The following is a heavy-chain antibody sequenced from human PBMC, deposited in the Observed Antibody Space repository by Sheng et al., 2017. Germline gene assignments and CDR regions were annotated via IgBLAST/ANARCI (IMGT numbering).Heavy chain of an antibody. CDR3: ARRGYTYGFGWFDP. J-gene: IGHJ5*02. Sequence: QVQLVQSGAEVKKPGASVKVSCKASGYSFTNYGISWVRQAPGQGLEWMGWITPNNGNTNYAQKFQGRVTMTTDTSTSTAYMELRSLGSDDTAVYYCARRGYTYGFGWFDPVGPREPWSPSPQ. CDR1: GYSFTNYG. CDR2: ITPNNGNT. D-gene: IGHD5-18*01. V-gene: IGHV1-18*01.